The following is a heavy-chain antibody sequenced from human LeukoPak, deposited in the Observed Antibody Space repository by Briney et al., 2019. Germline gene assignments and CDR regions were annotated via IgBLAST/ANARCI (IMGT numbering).Heavy chain of an antibody. CDR2: IRYDGSDK. D-gene: IGHD3-22*01. CDR1: GLTFGTYG. J-gene: IGHJ3*02. V-gene: IGHV3-30*02. Sequence: GGSLRLSCAVSGLTFGTYGMHWVRQAPGKGRGWGAFIRYDGSDKYYADSVKGRFTISRNTSKNTLYLQMNSLRAEDTAVYYCAKDRTYSSGYCEDAFDIWGQGTMVTVSS. CDR3: AKDRTYSSGYCEDAFDI.